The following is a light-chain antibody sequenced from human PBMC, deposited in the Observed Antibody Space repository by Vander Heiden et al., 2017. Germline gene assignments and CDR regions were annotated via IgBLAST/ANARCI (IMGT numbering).Light chain of an antibody. CDR1: SSNIGAGYD. Sequence: QSVLTQPPSASGAPGQRVTISCTGSSSNIGAGYDVHWYQQLPGTAPKLLIYGNNNRPSGVPDRFSGSKSGTSASLAITGLQAEDEADYYCQSYDSSLSGSGVFGTGTKVTVL. V-gene: IGLV1-40*01. J-gene: IGLJ1*01. CDR3: QSYDSSLSGSGV. CDR2: GNN.